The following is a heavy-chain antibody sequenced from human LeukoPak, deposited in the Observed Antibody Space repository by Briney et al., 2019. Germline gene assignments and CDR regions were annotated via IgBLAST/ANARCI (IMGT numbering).Heavy chain of an antibody. V-gene: IGHV3-48*03. CDR2: ISSSGSTI. CDR1: GFTFSSYE. J-gene: IGHJ5*02. D-gene: IGHD3-22*01. Sequence: GGSLRLSCAASGFTFSSYEMNWVHQAPGKGLEWVSYISSSGSTIYYADSVKGRFTISRDNAKNSLYLQMNSLRAEDTAVYYCARVYRDYYDSSGYYNWFDPWGQGTLVTVSS. CDR3: ARVYRDYYDSSGYYNWFDP.